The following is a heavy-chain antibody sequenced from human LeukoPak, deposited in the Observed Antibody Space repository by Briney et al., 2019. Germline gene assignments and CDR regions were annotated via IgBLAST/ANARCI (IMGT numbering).Heavy chain of an antibody. D-gene: IGHD3-16*01. CDR3: AKWQDSTHWGYFDY. Sequence: GGSLRLSCTISGFTFDDYGMSWVRQAPGKGLEWVSGINWNGGSTGYADSAKGRFTISRDNSKNTLYLQMNRLRAEDTAVYYCAKWQDSTHWGYFDYWGQGTLVTVSS. J-gene: IGHJ4*02. CDR1: GFTFDDYG. V-gene: IGHV3-20*04. CDR2: INWNGGST.